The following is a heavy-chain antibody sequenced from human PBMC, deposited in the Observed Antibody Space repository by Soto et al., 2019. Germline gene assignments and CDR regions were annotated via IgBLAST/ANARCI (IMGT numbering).Heavy chain of an antibody. J-gene: IGHJ6*02. CDR3: ARSIAAAGTGYYYYYGMDV. V-gene: IGHV4-34*01. CDR2: INHSGST. Sequence: PSETLSLTCGVYGGSFIGYYWSWSRQPPGKGLEWIGEINHSGSTNYNPSLKSRVTISVDASKNQFSLKLSSVTAADTAVYYCARSIAAAGTGYYYYYGMDVWGQGTTVTVSS. D-gene: IGHD6-13*01. CDR1: GGSFIGYY.